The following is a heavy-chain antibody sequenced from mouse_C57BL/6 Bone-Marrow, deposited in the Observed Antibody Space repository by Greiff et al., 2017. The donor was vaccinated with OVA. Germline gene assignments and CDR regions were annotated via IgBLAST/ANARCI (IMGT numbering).Heavy chain of an antibody. Sequence: QVQLQQSGAELMKPGASVKLSCTATGYTFTGYWIEWVKQRPGHGLEWIGEILPGSGSTNYNAQFKGRATFTVDTSSNTAYMQLRSLTTEDCAIYYWASTVILYYGSNYVGYFDYCGRGTTLTVSA. J-gene: IGHJ2*01. V-gene: IGHV1-9*01. CDR1: GYTFTGYW. CDR3: ASTVILYYGSNYVGYFDY. D-gene: IGHD1-1*01. CDR2: ILPGSGST.